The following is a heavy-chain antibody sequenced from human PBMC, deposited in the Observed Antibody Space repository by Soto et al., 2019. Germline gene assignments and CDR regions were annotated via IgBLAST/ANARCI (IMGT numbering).Heavy chain of an antibody. CDR3: ARRSSGWYFDY. J-gene: IGHJ4*02. D-gene: IGHD6-19*01. V-gene: IGHV3-23*01. Sequence: EVQLLESGGGLVQPGGSLRLSCAASGFTFSSYAMSWVRQAPGKGLEWVSAISGSGGRTYYADSVKGRFTSSSDNSKNPLYLQMNSLRAEDTAVYYCARRSSGWYFDYWGQGTMVTVSS. CDR2: ISGSGGRT. CDR1: GFTFSSYA.